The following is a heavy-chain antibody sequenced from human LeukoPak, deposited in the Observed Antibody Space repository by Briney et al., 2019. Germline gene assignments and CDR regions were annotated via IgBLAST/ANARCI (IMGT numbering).Heavy chain of an antibody. CDR2: INPDSGGT. D-gene: IGHD6-13*01. V-gene: IGHV1-2*02. Sequence: VSVKVSCKASGYTFTGYYMHWVRQAPGQGLEWMGWINPDSGGTNYAQKFQGRVTMTRDTSISTAYMELSRPKSDDTAVYYCARSSSWYRDWFDPWGQGTLVTVSS. CDR1: GYTFTGYY. J-gene: IGHJ5*02. CDR3: ARSSSWYRDWFDP.